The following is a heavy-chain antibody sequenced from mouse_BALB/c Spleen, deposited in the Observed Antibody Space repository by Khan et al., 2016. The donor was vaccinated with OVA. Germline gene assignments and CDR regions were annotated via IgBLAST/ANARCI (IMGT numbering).Heavy chain of an antibody. CDR3: ARGFYGGPFIY. J-gene: IGHJ3*01. CDR2: ISDGGRYT. Sequence: EVELVESGGGLVKPGGSLKLSCAASGFTFGDYYMYWVRQTPEKRLEWVATISDGGRYTYYPDSVKGRFTISRDDVKNNLYLQVSGLNSEDSAMDYGARGFYGGPFIYWGQGTLVTVSA. D-gene: IGHD1-1*02. V-gene: IGHV5-4*02. CDR1: GFTFGDYY.